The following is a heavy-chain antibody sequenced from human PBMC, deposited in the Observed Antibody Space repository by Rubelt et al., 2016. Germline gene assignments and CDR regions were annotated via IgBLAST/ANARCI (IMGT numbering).Heavy chain of an antibody. CDR3: ALYYYYGMDV. CDR2: IDPSDSYT. V-gene: IGHV5-10-1*03. Sequence: EVQLVQSGAEVKKPGESLRISCKGSGYSFTSYWIRWVRQMPGKGLEWMGRIDPSDSYTNYSPSFQGHVTISADNAISSAYLQWSVLNASDTAMYCCALYYYYGMDVWGQGTTVTVSS. J-gene: IGHJ6*02. CDR1: GYSFTSYW.